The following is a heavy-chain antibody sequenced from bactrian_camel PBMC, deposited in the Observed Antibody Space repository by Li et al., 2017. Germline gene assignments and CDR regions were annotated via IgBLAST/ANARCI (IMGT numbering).Heavy chain of an antibody. CDR1: GFTVSTYY. D-gene: IGHD2*01. CDR3: AISKVVGGRPVLSESEDLMKY. V-gene: IGHV3S40*01. CDR2: INSGGDDT. Sequence: DVQLVESGGGLVQPGGSLRLSCEASGFTVSTYYMSWVRQAPGKGLEWVSAINSGGDDTIYADSVKGRFTISVNNAQNTVYLQMNSLKPEDTAMYTCAISKVVGGRPVLSESEDLMKYWSQGTQVTVS. J-gene: IGHJ4*01.